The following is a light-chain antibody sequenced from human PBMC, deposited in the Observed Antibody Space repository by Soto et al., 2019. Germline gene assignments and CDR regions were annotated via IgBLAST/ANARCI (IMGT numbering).Light chain of an antibody. Sequence: EIVLTQSPGTLSLSPGERATLSCRASQSVSSTYLAWYQQKPGQAPRLLIYSASSRATGIPDRFSGSGSGTDFNLTISRLEPEDFAVYYCHQYGDSQAFGQGTKVDIK. J-gene: IGKJ1*01. V-gene: IGKV3-20*01. CDR1: QSVSSTY. CDR2: SAS. CDR3: HQYGDSQA.